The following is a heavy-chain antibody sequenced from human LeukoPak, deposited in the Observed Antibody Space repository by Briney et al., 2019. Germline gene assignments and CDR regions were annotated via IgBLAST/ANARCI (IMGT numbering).Heavy chain of an antibody. D-gene: IGHD6-19*01. J-gene: IGHJ4*02. CDR2: IKQDGSEK. Sequence: GGPLRLSCAASGFTFSSYWMSWVRQAPGKGLEWVANIKQDGSEKYYVDSVKGRFTISRDNAKNSLYLQMNSLRAEDTAVYYCARDRGDYSSGWYVFGTFDYWGQGTLVTVSS. CDR3: ARDRGDYSSGWYVFGTFDY. CDR1: GFTFSSYW. V-gene: IGHV3-7*01.